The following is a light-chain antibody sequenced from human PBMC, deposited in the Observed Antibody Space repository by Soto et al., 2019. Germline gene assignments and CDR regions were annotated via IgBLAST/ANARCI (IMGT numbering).Light chain of an antibody. CDR1: SSDVGRYNL. Sequence: QSVLTQPASVSGSPGQSITISCTGTSSDVGRYNLVSWYHQHPGKAPKFMIYETSKRPSGVSNRFSGSKSGNTASLTISGLQAEDEADYYCCSYTGSITFYVFGTGTKVTVL. V-gene: IGLV2-23*01. CDR2: ETS. CDR3: CSYTGSITFYV. J-gene: IGLJ1*01.